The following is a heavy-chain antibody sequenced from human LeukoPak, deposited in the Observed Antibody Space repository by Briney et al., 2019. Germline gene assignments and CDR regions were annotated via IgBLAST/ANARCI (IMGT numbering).Heavy chain of an antibody. J-gene: IGHJ5*02. CDR3: ARGYCSSTSCYDARP. Sequence: GASVKVSCKASGYTFTSYYMHWVRQAPGQGLEWMGLINPSGGSATYAQKFQGRVTMTRDTSTTTVYMELSRLRSDDTALYYCARGYCSSTSCYDARPWGQGTLVTVSS. CDR1: GYTFTSYY. D-gene: IGHD2-2*01. V-gene: IGHV1-46*01. CDR2: INPSGGSA.